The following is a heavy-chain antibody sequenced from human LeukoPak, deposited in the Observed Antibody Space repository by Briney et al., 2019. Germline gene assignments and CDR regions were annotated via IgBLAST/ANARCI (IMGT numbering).Heavy chain of an antibody. D-gene: IGHD6-13*01. CDR2: INPNSGGT. Sequence: ASVKLSCKASGYTFTGFYMHWVRQAPGQGLEWMGWINPNSGGTNYAQKFQGRVTMTRDTSINTAYMELSSLTSDDTAVFYCARAQLMAAPGYNWFDPWGQGTLVTVSS. J-gene: IGHJ5*02. CDR1: GYTFTGFY. V-gene: IGHV1-2*02. CDR3: ARAQLMAAPGYNWFDP.